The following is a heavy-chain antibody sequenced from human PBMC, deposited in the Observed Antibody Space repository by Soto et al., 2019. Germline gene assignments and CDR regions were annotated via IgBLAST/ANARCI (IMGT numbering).Heavy chain of an antibody. CDR2: ISYDGSNK. V-gene: IGHV3-30-3*01. D-gene: IGHD4-4*01. J-gene: IGHJ5*02. CDR3: AREVGNYVLSPLFAP. Sequence: QVQLVESGGGVVQPGRSLRLSCAASGFTFSSYAMHWVRQAPGKGLEWVAVISYDGSNKYYADSVKGRFTISRDNSKNTLYLPMNSLRAADTAVYYCAREVGNYVLSPLFAPWGQGALVTVSS. CDR1: GFTFSSYA.